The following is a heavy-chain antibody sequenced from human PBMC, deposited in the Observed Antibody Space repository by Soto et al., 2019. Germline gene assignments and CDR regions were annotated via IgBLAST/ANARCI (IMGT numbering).Heavy chain of an antibody. D-gene: IGHD4-17*01. CDR3: ARIYDYGDYEDYFDF. CDR1: GYSLSRGTYY. CDR2: IYSSGST. Sequence: PSETLSLTCTVSGYSLSRGTYYWSWVRQHPGKGLEWIGYIYSSGSTSYNPSLKSRVTMSIDTSKNQFSLKLSSVTAADTAVYYCARIYDYGDYEDYFDFWGQGALVTVSS. V-gene: IGHV4-31*03. J-gene: IGHJ4*02.